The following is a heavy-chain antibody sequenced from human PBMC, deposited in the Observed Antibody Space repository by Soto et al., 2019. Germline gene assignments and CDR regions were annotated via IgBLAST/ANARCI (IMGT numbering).Heavy chain of an antibody. CDR3: ARDRGEVVPAYDAFEI. CDR1: GFTFSSYS. J-gene: IGHJ3*02. CDR2: ISSSSSYI. V-gene: IGHV3-21*01. D-gene: IGHD2-2*01. Sequence: GGSLRLSCAASGFTFSSYSMNWVRQAPGKGLEWVSSISSSSSYIYYADSVKGRFTISRDNAKNSLYLQMNSLRAEDTAVYYCARDRGEVVPAYDAFEIWGQGTMVTVSS.